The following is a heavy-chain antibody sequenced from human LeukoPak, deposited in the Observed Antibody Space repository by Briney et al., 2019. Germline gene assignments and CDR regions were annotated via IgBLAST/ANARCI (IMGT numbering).Heavy chain of an antibody. CDR3: ARAYDILTGRADFDY. J-gene: IGHJ4*02. CDR2: ISAYNGNT. V-gene: IGHV1-18*01. CDR1: GYTFTSYG. D-gene: IGHD3-9*01. Sequence: RASVKVSCKASGYTFTSYGISWLRQAPGRGLEWMGWISAYNGNTNYAQKLQGRVTMTTDTSTSTAYMELRSLRSDDTAVYYCARAYDILTGRADFDYWGQGTLVTVSS.